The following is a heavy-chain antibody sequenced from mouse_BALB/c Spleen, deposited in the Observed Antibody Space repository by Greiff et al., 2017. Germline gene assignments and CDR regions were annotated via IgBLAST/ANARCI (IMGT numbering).Heavy chain of an antibody. D-gene: IGHD4-1*01. V-gene: IGHV5-17*02. J-gene: IGHJ3*01. Sequence: EVMLVESGGGLVQPGGSRKLSCAASGFTFSSFGMHWVRQAPEKGLELVAYISSGSSTIYYADTVKGRFTISRDNPKNTLFLQMTSLRSEDTAMYYCARSRNWDRGALAYWGQGTLVTVSA. CDR2: ISSGSSTI. CDR1: GFTFSSFG. CDR3: ARSRNWDRGALAY.